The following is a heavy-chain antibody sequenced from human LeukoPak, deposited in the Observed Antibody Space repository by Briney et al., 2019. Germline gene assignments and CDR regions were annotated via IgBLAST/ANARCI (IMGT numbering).Heavy chain of an antibody. CDR2: IYTSVST. CDR3: ARYSGSYDAFDI. D-gene: IGHD1-26*01. V-gene: IGHV4-4*07. J-gene: IGHJ3*02. CDR1: GGSISIYY. Sequence: SETLSLTCTVSGGSISIYYWTWIRQPAGKGLEWLGRIYTSVSTNYNPSLKSRLTMSVDTSKNQFSLKLSSVTAADTAVYYCARYSGSYDAFDIWGQGTMVTVSS.